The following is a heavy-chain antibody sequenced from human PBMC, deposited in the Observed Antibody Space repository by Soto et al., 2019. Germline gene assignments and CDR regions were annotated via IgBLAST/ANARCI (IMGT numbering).Heavy chain of an antibody. Sequence: PGGSLRLSCAASGFTFSSYSMNWVRQAPGKGLEWVSSISSSSSYIYYADSVKGRFTISRDNAKNSLYLQMNSLRAEDTAVYYCARDDPYSYGSPLDYWGQGTLVTVSS. D-gene: IGHD5-18*01. CDR3: ARDDPYSYGSPLDY. V-gene: IGHV3-21*01. CDR2: ISSSSSYI. J-gene: IGHJ4*02. CDR1: GFTFSSYS.